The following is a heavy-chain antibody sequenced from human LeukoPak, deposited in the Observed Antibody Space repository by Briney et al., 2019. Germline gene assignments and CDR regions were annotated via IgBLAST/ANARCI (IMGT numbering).Heavy chain of an antibody. CDR2: ISSSGSTI. Sequence: GGSLRLSCAASGLSFSSYEMNWVRQAPGKGLEWVSYISSSGSTISYADSVKGRFTISRDNAKNSLYLQMNSLRAEDTAVYYCARVTVRRFDYWGQGTLVTVSS. V-gene: IGHV3-48*03. J-gene: IGHJ4*02. D-gene: IGHD4-23*01. CDR3: ARVTVRRFDY. CDR1: GLSFSSYE.